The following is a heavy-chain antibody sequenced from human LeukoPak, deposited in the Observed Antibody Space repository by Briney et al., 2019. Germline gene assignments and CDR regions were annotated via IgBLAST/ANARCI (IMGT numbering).Heavy chain of an antibody. D-gene: IGHD2-21*02. CDR3: ATSRCGDCYSGGRYFDY. CDR2: FDPEDGET. CDR1: GYTLTELS. V-gene: IGHV1-24*01. J-gene: IGHJ4*02. Sequence: ASVKVSCKVSGYTLTELSMHWVRQAPGKGLEWMGGFDPEDGETIYAQKFQGRVTMTEDTSTDTAYMELSSLRSEDTAVYYCATSRCGDCYSGGRYFDYWCQGTLVTVSS.